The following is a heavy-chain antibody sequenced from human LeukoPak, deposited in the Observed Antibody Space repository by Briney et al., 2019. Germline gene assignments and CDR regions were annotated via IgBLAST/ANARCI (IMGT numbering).Heavy chain of an antibody. V-gene: IGHV3-48*01. Sequence: PGGSLRLSCAASGLTFSRYSMNWVRHAPGKGLEWVSYISSSSNSIYYADSVKGRFTISRDNAKNSLYLQMKSLRAEDTAVYYCASALTYYYDTSGSLPWGQGTLVTVSS. J-gene: IGHJ5*02. CDR2: ISSSSNSI. CDR1: GLTFSRYS. CDR3: ASALTYYYDTSGSLP. D-gene: IGHD3-22*01.